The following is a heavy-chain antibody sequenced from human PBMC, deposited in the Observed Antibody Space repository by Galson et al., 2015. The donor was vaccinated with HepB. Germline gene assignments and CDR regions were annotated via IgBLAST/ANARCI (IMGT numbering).Heavy chain of an antibody. CDR1: GFTFSSHG. CDR2: ISASAYST. J-gene: IGHJ2*01. V-gene: IGHV3-23*01. CDR3: VRDPRVYGDLLWYFDL. Sequence: SLRLSCAASGFTFSSHGMSWVRQSPGGGLEWISYISASAYSTYYADSVKGRFTISRDHSKNTLYLQMNSLRVEDTSIYSCVRDPRVYGDLLWYFDLWGRGSLVTVSS. D-gene: IGHD4-17*01.